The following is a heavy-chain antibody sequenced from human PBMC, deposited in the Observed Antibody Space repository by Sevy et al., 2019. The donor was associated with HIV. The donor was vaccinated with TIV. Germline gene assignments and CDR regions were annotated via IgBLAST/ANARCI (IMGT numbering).Heavy chain of an antibody. V-gene: IGHV1-8*01. CDR1: GYTFTSYD. D-gene: IGHD3-3*01. Sequence: ASVKVSCKASGYTFTSYDINWVRQATGQGLEWMGWMNPNSGNTGYAQKFQGRVTMTRNTSISTAYMELSSLRSEDTAVYYCARGDFWSGYYVRVYYYYGMDVWGQGTTATVSS. CDR2: MNPNSGNT. CDR3: ARGDFWSGYYVRVYYYYGMDV. J-gene: IGHJ6*02.